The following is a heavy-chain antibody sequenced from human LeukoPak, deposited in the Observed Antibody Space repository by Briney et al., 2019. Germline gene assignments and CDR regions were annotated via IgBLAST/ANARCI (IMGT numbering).Heavy chain of an antibody. Sequence: ASVKGSCKASVYTLTGYYMQWVRQAPGQGLEWMGWITPNSGGPNYAKKFQGRVTMPKDPSISTAYMELSRLRAADAAVYYCARSVDTARARTFDYWGQGTLVTVSS. CDR2: ITPNSGGP. J-gene: IGHJ4*02. D-gene: IGHD5-18*01. CDR3: ARSVDTARARTFDY. V-gene: IGHV1-2*02. CDR1: VYTLTGYY.